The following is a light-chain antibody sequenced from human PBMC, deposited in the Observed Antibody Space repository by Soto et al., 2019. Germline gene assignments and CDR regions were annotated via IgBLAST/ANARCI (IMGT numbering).Light chain of an antibody. CDR3: QQTYSTPPT. Sequence: DIQMTQSPSSLSASVGDRVTITCRASQTISSYLNWNQQKPGKAPKLLLYAASNFQSGVPSRFSGSGSGTDFTLTISSLQPEDFATYYCQQTYSTPPTFGQGTKLEIK. J-gene: IGKJ2*01. V-gene: IGKV1-39*01. CDR1: QTISSY. CDR2: AAS.